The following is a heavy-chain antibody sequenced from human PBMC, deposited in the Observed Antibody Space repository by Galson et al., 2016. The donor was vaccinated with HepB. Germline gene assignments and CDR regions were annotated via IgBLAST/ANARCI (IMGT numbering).Heavy chain of an antibody. J-gene: IGHJ4*02. D-gene: IGHD4-11*01. CDR1: GFTFRDYA. CDR3: VRSNFADY. V-gene: IGHV3-23*01. Sequence: SLRLSCAASGFTFRDYAMNWVRQAPGKGLQWVPTISGSGDNTYYGDSVKGRFAVSRDNSKNTLSLQLSSLGAEDTAVYYCVRSNFADYWGQGVLVTVTS. CDR2: ISGSGDNT.